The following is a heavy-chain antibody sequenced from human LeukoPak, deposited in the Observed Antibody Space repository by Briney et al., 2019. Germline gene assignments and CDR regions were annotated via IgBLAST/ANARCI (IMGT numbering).Heavy chain of an antibody. CDR3: ARDLFSFEYQLIGGRWFDP. CDR2: TYYRSKWYN. CDR1: GDSVSSNSAA. V-gene: IGHV6-1*01. J-gene: IGHJ5*02. Sequence: SQTLSLTCAISGDSVSSNSAAWNWIRQSPSRGLEWLGRTYYRSKWYNDYAVSVKSRITINPDTSKNQFSLQLNSVTPEDTAVYYCARDLFSFEYQLIGGRWFDPWGQGTLVTVSS. D-gene: IGHD2-2*01.